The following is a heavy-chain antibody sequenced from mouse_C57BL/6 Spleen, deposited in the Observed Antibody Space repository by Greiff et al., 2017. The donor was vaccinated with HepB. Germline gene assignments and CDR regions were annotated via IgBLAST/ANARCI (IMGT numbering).Heavy chain of an antibody. D-gene: IGHD2-3*01. CDR2: INPSNGGT. V-gene: IGHV1-53*01. Sequence: QVQLQQPGTELVKPGASVKLSCKASGYTFTSYWMHWVKQRPGQGLEWIGKINPSNGGTNYNEKFKSKATLTVDKSSSTAYMQLSSLTSEDSAVYYCARDDPHYYAMDYWGQGTSVTVSS. CDR1: GYTFTSYW. J-gene: IGHJ4*01. CDR3: ARDDPHYYAMDY.